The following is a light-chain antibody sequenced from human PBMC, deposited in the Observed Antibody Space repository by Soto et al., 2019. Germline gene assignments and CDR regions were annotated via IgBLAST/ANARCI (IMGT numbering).Light chain of an antibody. Sequence: DIHITHSPSSLSASVGDRVTITCRASHNIYKFLNWYQQKPGKAPKLLIYAASTLQSGVPSRFSGSGSGTDFTLTISSLQPEDFATYYCQQLNSYPRTFGQGTKVDIK. J-gene: IGKJ1*01. CDR1: HNIYKF. CDR3: QQLNSYPRT. V-gene: IGKV1-9*01. CDR2: AAS.